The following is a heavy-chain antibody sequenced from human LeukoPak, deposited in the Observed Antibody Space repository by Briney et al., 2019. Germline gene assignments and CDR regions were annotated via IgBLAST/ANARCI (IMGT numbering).Heavy chain of an antibody. J-gene: IGHJ4*02. CDR1: GYTFTSYG. CDR2: ISAYNGNT. Sequence: ASVKVSCKASGYTFTSYGISWVRQAPGQGLEWMGWISAYNGNTNYAQKLQGRVTMTRDTSTSTVYMELSSLRSEDTAVYYCTRDHYHKIHSVMVTAPDYWGQGTLVIVSS. V-gene: IGHV1-18*01. CDR3: TRDHYHKIHSVMVTAPDY. D-gene: IGHD2-21*02.